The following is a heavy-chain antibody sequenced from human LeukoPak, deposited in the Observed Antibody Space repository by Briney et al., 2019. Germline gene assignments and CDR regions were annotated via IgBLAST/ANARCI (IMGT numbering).Heavy chain of an antibody. CDR3: ARGGTYYDSSAYYYSPFDY. V-gene: IGHV4-34*01. CDR1: GGSFSTYY. Sequence: SETLSLTCAVYGGSFSTYYWNWIRQPPGKGLEWIGEINHSGSTNYNPSLKSRVTISVDTSKNQLSLKLSSVTAADTAVYYCARGGTYYDSSAYYYSPFDYWGQGTLVTVSS. D-gene: IGHD3-22*01. J-gene: IGHJ4*02. CDR2: INHSGST.